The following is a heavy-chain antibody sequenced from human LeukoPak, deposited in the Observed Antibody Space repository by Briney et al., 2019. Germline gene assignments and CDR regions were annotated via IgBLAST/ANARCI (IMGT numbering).Heavy chain of an antibody. J-gene: IGHJ4*02. Sequence: GESLKISCKGSGYTFTTHWIAWVRQTPGKGLEWMGIIFPGDSDTTYSPSFEGQVTISADKSINTAYLQWSSLKASDTAMYYCATSESQTRFDFWGQGTLVTVSS. CDR2: IFPGDSDT. D-gene: IGHD1/OR15-1a*01. CDR3: ATSESQTRFDF. V-gene: IGHV5-51*01. CDR1: GYTFTTHW.